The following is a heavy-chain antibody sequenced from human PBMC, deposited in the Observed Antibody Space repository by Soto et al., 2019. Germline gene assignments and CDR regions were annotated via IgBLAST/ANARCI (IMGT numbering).Heavy chain of an antibody. CDR3: ARARWYDAFDV. D-gene: IGHD2-15*01. V-gene: IGHV4-38-2*01. CDR1: GFFISSGNY. J-gene: IGHJ3*01. CDR2: IFHGGST. Sequence: SETLSLTCAVSGFFISSGNYWGWIRKPPGKGLEWIGSIFHGGSTYYNPSLKSRVTISVDMSKNQFSLKLNSVTAADTAVYYCARARWYDAFDVWGQGTVVTVSS.